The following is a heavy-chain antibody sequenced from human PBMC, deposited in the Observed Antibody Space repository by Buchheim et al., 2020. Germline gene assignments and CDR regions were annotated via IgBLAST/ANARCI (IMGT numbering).Heavy chain of an antibody. CDR1: GDSIRSSAYF. CDR2: INYSGRA. V-gene: IGHV4-39*07. D-gene: IGHD3-16*01. Sequence: HLHLQESGPGLVKPSETLSLTCSVSGDSIRSSAYFWGWIRQSPGRALEWIASINYSGRAFYNPSLESRVTMSLDTSNPQFSLKLQSVTAADTAVYYCAGEGWGAKSEDDDWGPGTL. CDR3: AGEGWGAKSEDDD. J-gene: IGHJ4*02.